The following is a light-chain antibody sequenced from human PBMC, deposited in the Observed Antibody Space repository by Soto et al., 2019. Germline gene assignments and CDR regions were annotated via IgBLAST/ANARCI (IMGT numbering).Light chain of an antibody. CDR1: SGHSNYA. J-gene: IGLJ1*01. Sequence: QLVLTQSPSASASLGASVKLTCTLSSGHSNYAIAWHQQQPEKGPRYLMKLNSDGSHFKGDGIPDRFSGSSSGAERYLTISTLQSEDEADYYCQTWGTGIHVFGTATKLTVL. CDR2: LNSDGSH. V-gene: IGLV4-69*01. CDR3: QTWGTGIHV.